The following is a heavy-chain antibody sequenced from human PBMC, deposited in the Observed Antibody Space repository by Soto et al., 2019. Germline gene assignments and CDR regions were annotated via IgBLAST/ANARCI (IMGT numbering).Heavy chain of an antibody. D-gene: IGHD1-26*01. CDR2: IYTSGST. CDR1: GGSISSYY. CDR3: ARDVNSGSYYYYHYYGMDV. Sequence: PSETLSLTCTVSGGSISSYYWCWIRQPAGKGLEWIGRIYTSGSTNYNPSLKSRVTMSVDTSKNQFSLKLSSVTAADTAVYFCARDVNSGSYYYYHYYGMDVWGQGTTVTVSS. V-gene: IGHV4-4*07. J-gene: IGHJ6*02.